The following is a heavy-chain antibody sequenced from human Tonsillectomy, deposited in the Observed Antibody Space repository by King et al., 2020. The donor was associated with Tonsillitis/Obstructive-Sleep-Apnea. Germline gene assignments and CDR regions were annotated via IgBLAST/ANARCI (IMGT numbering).Heavy chain of an antibody. CDR1: GFTFSDYA. V-gene: IGHV3-64D*06. D-gene: IGHD5-24*01. J-gene: IGHJ4*02. CDR2: ISHNGGST. CDR3: VTPREMARTFDY. Sequence: VQLVESGGGLVQPGGSLRLSCSASGFTFSDYAMHWVRQAPGKGLEYVSAISHNGGSTYYADSVKGRFTISRDNSKNTLYLQMTSLRPEDTAVYYCVTPREMARTFDYWGPGPLVTVSS.